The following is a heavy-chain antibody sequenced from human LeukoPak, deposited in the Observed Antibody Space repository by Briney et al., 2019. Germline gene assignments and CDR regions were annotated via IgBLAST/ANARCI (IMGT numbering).Heavy chain of an antibody. Sequence: SVKVSCKASGYTFTGYYMHWVRQAPGQGLEWMGWINPNSGGTNYAQKFQGRVTMTRDTSISTAYMELSRLRSDDTAVYYCARPEVDCSSTSCSNYWGQGTLVTVFS. CDR2: INPNSGGT. J-gene: IGHJ4*02. CDR1: GYTFTGYY. D-gene: IGHD2-2*01. CDR3: ARPEVDCSSTSCSNY. V-gene: IGHV1-2*02.